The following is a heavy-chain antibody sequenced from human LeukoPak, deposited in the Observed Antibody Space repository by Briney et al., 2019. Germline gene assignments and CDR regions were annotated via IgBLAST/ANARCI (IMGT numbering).Heavy chain of an antibody. CDR1: GYTFTSYG. Sequence: GASVKVSCKVSGYTFTSYGLSWVRQAPGQGLEWLGWINPNTGSRNYAQKFQDRVTVTTDTTTDTAYMELRSLRSDDTAVYYCARDYHYVLTGNFYYVMDVWGQGTTVTVSS. V-gene: IGHV1-18*01. D-gene: IGHD3-9*01. CDR2: INPNTGSR. CDR3: ARDYHYVLTGNFYYVMDV. J-gene: IGHJ6*02.